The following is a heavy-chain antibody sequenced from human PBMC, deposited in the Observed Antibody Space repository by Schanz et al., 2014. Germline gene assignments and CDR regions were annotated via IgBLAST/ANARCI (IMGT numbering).Heavy chain of an antibody. J-gene: IGHJ4*02. CDR2: ISGSSRTI. Sequence: VQLLESGGGLVEPGGSLRLSCAASGFTFSTDAMSWVRQAPGKGLEWVAYISGSSRTIYYADSMKGRFTVSRDNAENALYLQMNSLRAEDTGLYFCARGGSGSHYRLDYWGQGTLVTVSS. V-gene: IGHV3-48*01. D-gene: IGHD1-26*01. CDR3: ARGGSGSHYRLDY. CDR1: GFTFSTDA.